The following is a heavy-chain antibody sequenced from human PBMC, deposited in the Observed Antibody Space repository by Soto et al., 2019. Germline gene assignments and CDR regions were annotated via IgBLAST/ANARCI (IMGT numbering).Heavy chain of an antibody. Sequence: QVQLVESGGGVVQPGRSLRLSCAASGFTFSSYAMHWVRQAPGKGLEWVAVISYDGSNKYYADSVKGRFTISRDNSKNTLYLQMNSLRAEDTAVYYCARPYDYGDYDDFDIWGQGTMVTVSS. CDR1: GFTFSSYA. V-gene: IGHV3-30-3*01. CDR2: ISYDGSNK. D-gene: IGHD4-17*01. J-gene: IGHJ3*02. CDR3: ARPYDYGDYDDFDI.